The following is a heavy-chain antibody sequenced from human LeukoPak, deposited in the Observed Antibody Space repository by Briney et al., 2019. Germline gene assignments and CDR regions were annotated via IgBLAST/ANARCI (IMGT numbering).Heavy chain of an antibody. J-gene: IGHJ4*02. D-gene: IGHD2-15*01. CDR3: ARHICVTGSCSDNFDY. CDR2: IYYSGTT. Sequence: PSETLSLTCTVSDVSISSSNYFWAWIRQPPGKGLDYIGSIYYSGTTCYNPSLKSRVTISMDTSKNQFSLKVNSVTAADTAVYYCARHICVTGSCSDNFDYWGQGTLVTVSS. CDR1: DVSISSSNYF. V-gene: IGHV4-39*01.